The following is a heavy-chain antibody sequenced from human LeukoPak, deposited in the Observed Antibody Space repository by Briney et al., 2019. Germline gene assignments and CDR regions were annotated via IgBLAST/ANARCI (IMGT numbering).Heavy chain of an antibody. CDR2: INPNSGGT. Sequence: ASVKVSCKASGYTFTGYYMHWVRQAPGQGLEWMGWINPNSGGTNYAQKFQGRVTMTRDTSISTAYMELSRLRSDDTAVYYCATDSVSDWLGTTWGQGTMVTVSS. J-gene: IGHJ3*01. D-gene: IGHD1-7*01. CDR1: GYTFTGYY. CDR3: ATDSVSDWLGTT. V-gene: IGHV1-2*02.